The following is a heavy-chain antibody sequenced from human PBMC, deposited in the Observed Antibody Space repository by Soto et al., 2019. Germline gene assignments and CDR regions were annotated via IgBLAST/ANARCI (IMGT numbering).Heavy chain of an antibody. V-gene: IGHV2-5*02. D-gene: IGHD5-18*01. CDR3: AHKGGFGYPEL. J-gene: IGHJ4*02. Sequence: QITLKESGPMLVKPTQPLTLTCSCSGFSLTTSGVGVGWIRQPPGKALEWLALLYWDDDKRYSPSLTNRLTLSRYTSKNQVVLTLTNVHPTATATYFCAHKGGFGYPELWGQGITVTVSS. CDR1: GFSLTTSGVG. CDR2: LYWDDDK.